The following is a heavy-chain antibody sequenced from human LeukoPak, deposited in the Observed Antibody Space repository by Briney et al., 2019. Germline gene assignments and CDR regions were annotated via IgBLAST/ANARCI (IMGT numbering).Heavy chain of an antibody. J-gene: IGHJ4*02. V-gene: IGHV4-30-2*01. Sequence: SQTLSLTCAVSGGSISSGGYSWSWIRQPPGKCLGWIGYIYHSGSTYYNPSLKSRVTITVDRSKNQFSLKLSSVTPADTAVYYCARDGGDYGDYFDYWGQGTLVTVSS. D-gene: IGHD4-17*01. CDR1: GGSISSGGYS. CDR2: IYHSGST. CDR3: ARDGGDYGDYFDY.